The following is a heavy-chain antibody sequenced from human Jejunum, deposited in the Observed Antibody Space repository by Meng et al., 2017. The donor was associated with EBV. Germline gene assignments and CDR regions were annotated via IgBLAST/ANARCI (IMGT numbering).Heavy chain of an antibody. CDR2: VNNDGTGA. Sequence: EWQLVEAGGVLVPPGGSLRLSCATSGFNLRAYWMHWVRQVPGKGLVWVSCVNNDGTGASYEDSVKGRFTISRDNAKNTLYLQMNSLRVEDTGMYFCARGGFGHAMDLWGQGTSVTVSS. J-gene: IGHJ6*02. CDR1: GFNLRAYW. CDR3: ARGGFGHAMDL. V-gene: IGHV3-74*01. D-gene: IGHD3-16*01.